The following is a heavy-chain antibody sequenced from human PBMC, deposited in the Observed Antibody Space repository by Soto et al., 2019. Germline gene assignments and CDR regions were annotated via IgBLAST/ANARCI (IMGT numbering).Heavy chain of an antibody. D-gene: IGHD3-10*01. CDR2: IYYSGST. Sequence: PSETLSLTCTVSGGSISSGGYYWTWIRQHPGKGLEWIGYIYYSGSTYYNPSLKSRVTISVDTSKNQFSLKLSSVTAADTAVYYCARDRDYYMDVWGKGTTVTVSS. V-gene: IGHV4-31*03. J-gene: IGHJ6*03. CDR1: GGSISSGGYY. CDR3: ARDRDYYMDV.